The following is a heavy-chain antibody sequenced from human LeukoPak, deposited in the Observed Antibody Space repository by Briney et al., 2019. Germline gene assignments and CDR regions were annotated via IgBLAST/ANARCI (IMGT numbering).Heavy chain of an antibody. Sequence: MPSETLSLTCTVSGGSISSYYWSWIRQPPGKGLEWIGYIYYSGSTNYNPSLKSRVTISVDTSKNQFSLKLSSVTAADTAVYYCARDPAVYNAFDIWGQGTMVTVSS. J-gene: IGHJ3*02. CDR1: GGSISSYY. CDR2: IYYSGST. V-gene: IGHV4-59*01. CDR3: ARDPAVYNAFDI.